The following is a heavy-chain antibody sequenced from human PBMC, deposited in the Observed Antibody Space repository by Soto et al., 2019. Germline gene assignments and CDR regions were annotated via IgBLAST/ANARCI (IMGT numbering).Heavy chain of an antibody. CDR1: GGTFSSYA. CDR2: VVPILETT. D-gene: IGHD4-4*01. V-gene: IGHV1-69*01. J-gene: IGHJ6*02. Sequence: QVQLVQSGAEVKKPGSSVNVSCKASGGTFSSYAISWLRQAPGQGPEWMGGVVPILETTIYAQKFLGRMTITADESTTTVFMELRGLTSEDTAVYYCAKDGGRDGYSWPILYFAMDVWGPGTTVTVSS. CDR3: AKDGGRDGYSWPILYFAMDV.